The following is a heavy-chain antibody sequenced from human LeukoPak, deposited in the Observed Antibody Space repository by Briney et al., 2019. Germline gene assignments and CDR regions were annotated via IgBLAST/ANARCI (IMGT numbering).Heavy chain of an antibody. CDR3: ASGNYYDSSGHPSWFDP. CDR2: IYHSGST. V-gene: IGHV4-38-2*02. D-gene: IGHD3-22*01. Sequence: KTSETLSLTCTISGGSVSGYYWGWIRQPPGKGLEWIGSIYHSGSTYYNPSLKSRVTISVDTSKNQFSLKLSSVTAADTAVYYCASGNYYDSSGHPSWFDPWGQGTLVTVTS. J-gene: IGHJ5*02. CDR1: GGSVSGYY.